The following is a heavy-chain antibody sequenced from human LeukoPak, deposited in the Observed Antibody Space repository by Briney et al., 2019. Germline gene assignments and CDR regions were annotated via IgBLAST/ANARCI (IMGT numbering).Heavy chain of an antibody. Sequence: ASVKVSCKVSGYTFTDYYMHWVQQAPGKGLEWMGLVDPEDGETIYAEKFRGRVTITADTSTDTAYMELSSLRSEDTAVYYCATDKDKSGSYRDYWGQGTLVTVSS. V-gene: IGHV1-69-2*01. CDR1: GYTFTDYY. CDR2: VDPEDGET. CDR3: ATDKDKSGSYRDY. J-gene: IGHJ4*02. D-gene: IGHD1-26*01.